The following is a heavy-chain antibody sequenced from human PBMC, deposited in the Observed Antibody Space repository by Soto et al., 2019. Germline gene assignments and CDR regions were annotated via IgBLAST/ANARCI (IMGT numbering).Heavy chain of an antibody. CDR1: GGSITTGGYY. Sequence: ASETLSLTCTVSGGSITTGGYYWSWIRQLPGKGLEWIGHRYYSESTYYNPSLKSRVSISLDTSKNQFSLKLSFVTAADTAMYYCAHRYCSGGSCYYTLDYWGQGTLVTVSS. D-gene: IGHD2-15*01. J-gene: IGHJ4*02. CDR2: RYYSEST. CDR3: AHRYCSGGSCYYTLDY. V-gene: IGHV4-31*03.